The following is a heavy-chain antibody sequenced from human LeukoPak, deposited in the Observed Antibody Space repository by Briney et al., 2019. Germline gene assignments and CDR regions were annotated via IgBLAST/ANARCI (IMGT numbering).Heavy chain of an antibody. CDR3: ASVGKVGKRRGDY. V-gene: IGHV1-46*01. J-gene: IGHJ4*02. CDR2: INPSGGST. Sequence: GASVKVSCKASRYTLTSYYMHWVRQAPAHGLEWMGIINPSGGSTSYAQKFQGRVTMTRDTSTSRVYMELSSLRSEDAAVYYCASVGKVGKRRGDYGGQGTLVSVS. D-gene: IGHD4-23*01. CDR1: RYTLTSYY.